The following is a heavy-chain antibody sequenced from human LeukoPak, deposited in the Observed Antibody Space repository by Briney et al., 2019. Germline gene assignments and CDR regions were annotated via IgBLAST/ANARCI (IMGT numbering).Heavy chain of an antibody. J-gene: IGHJ6*02. CDR3: ARMGAVAGKVHGYYYYGMDV. CDR2: IYYSGST. Sequence: SQTLSLTCTVSGGSISSGGYYWSWIRQHPGKGLEWIGYIYYSGSTHYNPSLKSRVTISVDTSKNQFSLKLSSVTAADTAVYYCARMGAVAGKVHGYYYYGMDVWGQGTTVTVSS. CDR1: GGSISSGGYY. D-gene: IGHD6-19*01. V-gene: IGHV4-31*03.